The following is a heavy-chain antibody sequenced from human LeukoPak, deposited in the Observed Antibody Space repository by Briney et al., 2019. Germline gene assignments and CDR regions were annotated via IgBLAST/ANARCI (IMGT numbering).Heavy chain of an antibody. CDR2: INHSGST. V-gene: IGHV4-34*01. CDR3: ARVDGFGESPLDAFDV. J-gene: IGHJ3*01. Sequence: PSETLSLTCDVSGGSTSGYFWSWIRQPPGKGPEWMGEINHSGSTKYIPSLKSRLTISVDTSKNRFSLKLTSVTAADTAVYYCARVDGFGESPLDAFDVWGQGTMVTVSS. CDR1: GGSTSGYF. D-gene: IGHD3-10*01.